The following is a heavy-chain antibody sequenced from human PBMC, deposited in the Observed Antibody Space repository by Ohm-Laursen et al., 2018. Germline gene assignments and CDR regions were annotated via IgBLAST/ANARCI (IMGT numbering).Heavy chain of an antibody. D-gene: IGHD6-19*01. CDR1: GGSISSYY. CDR3: ARSRTSGWYALDY. CDR2: ISSSGST. Sequence: SETLSLTCSVSGGSISSYYWSWIRQPPGKGLEWIGYISSSGSTNYNPSLKSRVTISVDTSKNQFSLKLSSLTAADTAVYYCARSRTSGWYALDYWGQGTLLTVSS. J-gene: IGHJ4*02. V-gene: IGHV4-59*01.